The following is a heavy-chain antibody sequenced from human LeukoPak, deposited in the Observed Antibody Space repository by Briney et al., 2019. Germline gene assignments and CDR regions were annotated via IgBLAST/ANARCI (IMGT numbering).Heavy chain of an antibody. Sequence: KSSETLSLTCAVYGGSFSGYYWSWIRQPPGEGLEWIGEINHSGSTNYNPSLKSRVTISVHTSKNQFSLKLSSVTAADTAVYYCARFGFRSRVGYYYYYGMDVWGQGTTVTVSS. V-gene: IGHV4-34*01. J-gene: IGHJ6*02. CDR1: GGSFSGYY. D-gene: IGHD3-3*01. CDR3: ARFGFRSRVGYYYYYGMDV. CDR2: INHSGST.